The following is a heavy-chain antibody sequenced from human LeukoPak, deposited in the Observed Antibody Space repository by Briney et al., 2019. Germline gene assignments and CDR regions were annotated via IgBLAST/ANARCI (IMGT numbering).Heavy chain of an antibody. V-gene: IGHV3-48*04. Sequence: GGSLRLSCAASGFTFSSFNMNWVRHTPGKGLEWISYISSSGSTIYYADSVKGRFTISRDNAKNSLYLQMNSLRAEDTAVYYCARDLGLYYDFWSGYTITWGQGTLVTVSS. CDR2: ISSSGSTI. CDR1: GFTFSSFN. CDR3: ARDLGLYYDFWSGYTIT. D-gene: IGHD3-3*01. J-gene: IGHJ5*02.